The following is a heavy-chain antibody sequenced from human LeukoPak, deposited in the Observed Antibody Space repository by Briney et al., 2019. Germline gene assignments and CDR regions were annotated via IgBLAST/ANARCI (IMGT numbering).Heavy chain of an antibody. CDR3: ARVLLEREAT. V-gene: IGHV3-74*01. CDR1: GFTLSGYW. J-gene: IGHJ4*02. Sequence: GGSLRLSCVASGFTLSGYWMHWVRQVPGKGLVWVSRINSDETSTSYADSVKGRSTISRDNAKNTLYLQMNGLRAEDTAVYYCARVLLEREATWGQGTLVTVSS. D-gene: IGHD1-1*01. CDR2: INSDETST.